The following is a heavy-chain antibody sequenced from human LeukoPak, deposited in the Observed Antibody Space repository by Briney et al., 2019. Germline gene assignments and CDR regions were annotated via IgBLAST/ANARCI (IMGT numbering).Heavy chain of an antibody. Sequence: GGSLRLSCAASGFTFSDYYMNWIRQAPGKGLEWVSYISTSGTTIYYADSVKGRFTISRDNAKNSLYLQMNSLRAEDTAVYYCAKGHGAVTLYRWGQGTLVSVSS. CDR3: AKGHGAVTLYR. V-gene: IGHV3-11*01. CDR2: ISTSGTTI. CDR1: GFTFSDYY. D-gene: IGHD4-17*01. J-gene: IGHJ5*02.